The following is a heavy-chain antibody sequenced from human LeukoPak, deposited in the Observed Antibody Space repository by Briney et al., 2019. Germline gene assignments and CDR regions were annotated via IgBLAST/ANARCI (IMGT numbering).Heavy chain of an antibody. Sequence: GGSLRLSCAASGFTFSNYWMSWVRQAPGKGLEWVAFIRPDGSDKFHADSLKGRFTISRDNSKNTLYLQMNSLRVEDTAVYYCAKDRAIFGVAVDYWGQGTLVTVSS. J-gene: IGHJ4*02. CDR1: GFTFSNYW. CDR3: AKDRAIFGVAVDY. D-gene: IGHD3-3*01. V-gene: IGHV3-30*02. CDR2: IRPDGSDK.